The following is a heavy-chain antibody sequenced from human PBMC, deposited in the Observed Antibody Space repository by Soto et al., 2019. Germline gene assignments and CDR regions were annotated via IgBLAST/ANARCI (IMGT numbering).Heavy chain of an antibody. CDR1: GFTFSSYS. J-gene: IGHJ6*02. D-gene: IGHD3-10*01. V-gene: IGHV3-48*02. CDR2: ISSSSSTI. CDR3: ARDRDELWFGELRMDV. Sequence: GGSLRLSCAASGFTFSSYSMNWVRQAPGKGLEWVSSISSSSSTIYYADSVKGRFTISRDNAKNSLYLQMNSLRDEDTAVYYCARDRDELWFGELRMDVWGQGTTVTVSS.